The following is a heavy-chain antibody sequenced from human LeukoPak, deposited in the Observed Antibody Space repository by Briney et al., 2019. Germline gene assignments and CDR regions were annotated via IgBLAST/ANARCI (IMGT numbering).Heavy chain of an antibody. D-gene: IGHD6-13*01. CDR3: ATIVRYSSDY. CDR1: GFTFSSYG. V-gene: IGHV3-30*03. J-gene: IGHJ4*02. CDR2: ISYDGSNK. Sequence: GGSLRLSCAASGFTFSSYGMHWVRQAPGKGLEWVAVISYDGSNKYSADSVKGRFTISRDNSKSTLYLQMNSLRAEDTAVYYCATIVRYSSDYWGQGTLVTVSS.